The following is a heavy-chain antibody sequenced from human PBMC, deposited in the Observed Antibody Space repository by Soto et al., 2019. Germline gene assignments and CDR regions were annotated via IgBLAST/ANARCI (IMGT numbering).Heavy chain of an antibody. CDR1: GSTFSDYY. Sequence: GGSLRLSCEASGSTFSDYYMSWIRQAPGKGLEWVSYISSSGSTIYYADSVKGRFTISRDNAKDSLYLQMNSLRAEDTAVYYCARDYSSSRYYGMDVWGQGTTVTVSS. V-gene: IGHV3-11*01. D-gene: IGHD6-6*01. J-gene: IGHJ6*02. CDR3: ARDYSSSRYYGMDV. CDR2: ISSSGSTI.